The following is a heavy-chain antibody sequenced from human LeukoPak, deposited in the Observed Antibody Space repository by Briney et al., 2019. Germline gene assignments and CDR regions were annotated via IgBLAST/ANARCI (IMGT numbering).Heavy chain of an antibody. J-gene: IGHJ3*02. V-gene: IGHV4-34*01. CDR3: ATRPGDYDASDI. CDR2: INHSGST. Sequence: SETLSLTCAVYGGSFSGYYWSWIRQPPGKGLEWIGEINHSGSTNYNPSLKSRVTISVDTSKNQFSLKLSSVTAADTAVYYCATRPGDYDASDIWGQGTMVTVSS. CDR1: GGSFSGYY. D-gene: IGHD4-17*01.